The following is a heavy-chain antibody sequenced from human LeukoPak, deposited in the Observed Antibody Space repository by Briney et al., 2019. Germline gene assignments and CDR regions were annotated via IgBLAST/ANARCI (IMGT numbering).Heavy chain of an antibody. CDR2: IYYSGST. J-gene: IGHJ4*02. CDR3: ARTPPQQDSSSWYSAFAFDY. D-gene: IGHD6-13*01. V-gene: IGHV4-59*08. Sequence: SETLSLTCTVSGGSISSYYWSWIRQPPGKGLEWIGYIYYSGSTNYNPSLKSRVTISVDTSKNQFSLKLSSVTAADTAVYYCARTPPQQDSSSWYSAFAFDYWGQGTLVTVSS. CDR1: GGSISSYY.